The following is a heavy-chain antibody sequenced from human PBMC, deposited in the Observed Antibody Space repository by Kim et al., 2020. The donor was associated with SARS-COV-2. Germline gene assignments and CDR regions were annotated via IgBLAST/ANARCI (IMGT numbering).Heavy chain of an antibody. CDR1: GFTSDDHG. CDR3: GKDLKPGGMDV. CDR2: MILKTGKK. J-gene: IGHJ6*02. V-gene: IGHV3-9*02. Sequence: GGSLRLSCEVFGFTSDDHGMHWVRQAPGRGLEWVSGMILKTGKKDYADSVKGRFTISRDKAKNSLYLQMNGLRPEDTALYYCGKDLKPGGMDVWGQGTTVIVSS. D-gene: IGHD3-10*01.